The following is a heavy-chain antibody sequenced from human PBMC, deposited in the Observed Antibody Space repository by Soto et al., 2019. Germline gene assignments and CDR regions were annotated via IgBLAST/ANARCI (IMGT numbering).Heavy chain of an antibody. CDR2: IYYSGST. V-gene: IGHV4-31*03. D-gene: IGHD6-6*01. J-gene: IGHJ6*02. Sequence: SETLSLTCTVSGGSISSGGYYWSWIRQHPGKGLEWIGYIYYSGSTYYNPSLKSRVTISVDTSKNQFSLKLSSVTAADTAVYYCARASGSWQLGGGYYYYGMDVWGQGTTVTVSS. CDR1: GGSISSGGYY. CDR3: ARASGSWQLGGGYYYYGMDV.